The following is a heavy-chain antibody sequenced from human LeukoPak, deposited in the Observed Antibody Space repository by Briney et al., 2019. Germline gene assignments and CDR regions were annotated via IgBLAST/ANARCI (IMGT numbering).Heavy chain of an antibody. Sequence: SETLSLTCTVSGYSISSGYYWGWIRQPPGKGLEWIGNIYHSGSTYYNPSLKSRVTISVDTSKNQFSLKLSSVTAADTAVYYCARVVGPHVDIVATIGSYNWFDPWGQGTLVTVSS. V-gene: IGHV4-38-2*02. CDR3: ARVVGPHVDIVATIGSYNWFDP. J-gene: IGHJ5*02. CDR2: IYHSGST. D-gene: IGHD5-12*01. CDR1: GYSISSGYY.